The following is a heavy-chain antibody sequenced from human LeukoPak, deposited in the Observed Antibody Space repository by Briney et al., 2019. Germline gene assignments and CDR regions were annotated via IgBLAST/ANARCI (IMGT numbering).Heavy chain of an antibody. CDR3: AKADISVAGTSWGYYFDN. CDR2: ISSSGSTI. Sequence: GGSLRLSCSASGFTFSSYEMNWVRQAPGKGLEWVSYISSSGSTISYADSVKGRFTISRDNAKNSLYLQMNSLRDEDTALYYCAKADISVAGTSWGYYFDNWGQGTLVTVSS. V-gene: IGHV3-48*03. J-gene: IGHJ4*02. CDR1: GFTFSSYE. D-gene: IGHD6-19*01.